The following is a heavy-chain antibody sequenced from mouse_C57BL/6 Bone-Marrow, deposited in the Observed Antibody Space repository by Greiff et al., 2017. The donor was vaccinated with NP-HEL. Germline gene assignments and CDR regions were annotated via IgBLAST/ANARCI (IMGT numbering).Heavy chain of an antibody. CDR2: ISNLASSI. CDR3: ARLYYGNRSYYFDY. D-gene: IGHD2-1*01. Sequence: EVMLVESGGGLVQPGGSLKLSCAASGFTFSDYGMAWVRQAPRKGPEWVAFISNLASSIYYADTVTGRFTISRENAKNTLYLEMSSLRSEDTAMYYCARLYYGNRSYYFDYWGQGTTLTVSS. CDR1: GFTFSDYG. V-gene: IGHV5-15*04. J-gene: IGHJ2*01.